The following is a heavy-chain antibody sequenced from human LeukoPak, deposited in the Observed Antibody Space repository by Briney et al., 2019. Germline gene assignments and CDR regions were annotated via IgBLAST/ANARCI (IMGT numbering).Heavy chain of an antibody. CDR2: ISYDGSNK. V-gene: IGHV3-30*18. D-gene: IGHD2-2*01. CDR1: GFTFSSYG. Sequence: PGRSLRLSCAASGFTFSSYGMHWVRQAPGKGLEWVAVISYDGSNKYYADSVKGRFTISRDNSKSTLYLQMNSLRAEDTAVYYCAKTTIGYCSSTSCYYSPLDYWGQGTLVTVSS. J-gene: IGHJ4*02. CDR3: AKTTIGYCSSTSCYYSPLDY.